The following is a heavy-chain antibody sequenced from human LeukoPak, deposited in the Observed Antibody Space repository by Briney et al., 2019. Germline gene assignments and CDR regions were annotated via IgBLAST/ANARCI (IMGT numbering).Heavy chain of an antibody. Sequence: SETLSLTCAVYGGSFSGYYWSWIRQPPGKGQGWIVKNNHIGSTNYNPSLNSQVTISVDTSRNQFSLKLSSVTAADTAVYYCARGRNGYCSSTSCYRFDHWGQGTLVTDSS. CDR2: NNHIGST. J-gene: IGHJ4*02. CDR3: ARGRNGYCSSTSCYRFDH. CDR1: GGSFSGYY. V-gene: IGHV4-34*01. D-gene: IGHD2-2*01.